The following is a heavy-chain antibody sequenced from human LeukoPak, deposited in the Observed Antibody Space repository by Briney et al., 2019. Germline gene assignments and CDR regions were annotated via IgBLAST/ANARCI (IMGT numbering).Heavy chain of an antibody. CDR2: INPSGGST. D-gene: IGHD2-2*01. Sequence: ASVKVSCKASGYTFTSYYMHWVRQAPGQGLEWMGIINPSGGSTSYAQKFQGRVTMTRDTSTSTVYMELSSLRSEDTAVYYCARTRTLANYFDYWGQGTLVTISS. V-gene: IGHV1-46*01. CDR1: GYTFTSYY. CDR3: ARTRTLANYFDY. J-gene: IGHJ4*02.